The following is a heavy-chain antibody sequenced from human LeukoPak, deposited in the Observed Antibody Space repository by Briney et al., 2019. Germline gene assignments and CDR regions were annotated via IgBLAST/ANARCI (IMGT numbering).Heavy chain of an antibody. J-gene: IGHJ6*04. CDR3: AGGNSMDV. CDR2: INNGGGGI. V-gene: IGHV3-7*03. Sequence: GGALRLSCAVSGFPFRKSWLYWVREALGEGLEGVANINNGGGGIYSVESVKGSIIISRDNAMNSLYLQMNSLRVEDTAVYFCAGGNSMDVWGKGTAVTVSS. D-gene: IGHD1/OR15-1a*01. CDR1: GFPFRKSW.